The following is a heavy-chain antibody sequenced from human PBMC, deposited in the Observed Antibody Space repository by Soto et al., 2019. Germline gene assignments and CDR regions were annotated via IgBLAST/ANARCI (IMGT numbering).Heavy chain of an antibody. CDR3: VRRVSGNHDY. CDR1: GFTFSSYD. CDR2: ISRNGGTT. J-gene: IGHJ4*02. D-gene: IGHD3-10*01. Sequence: EVQLAESGGGMVQPGGSLRLSCVASGFTFSSYDMHWVRQAPGKGLEYVSSISRNGGTTYYGNSVKGRFTISRDNSKTTRYLQMCSLRAEDMAVYYCVRRVSGNHDYWCPGTLVTVSS. V-gene: IGHV3-64*01.